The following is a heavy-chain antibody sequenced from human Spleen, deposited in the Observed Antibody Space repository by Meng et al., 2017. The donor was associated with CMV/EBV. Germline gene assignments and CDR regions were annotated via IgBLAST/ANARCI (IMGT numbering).Heavy chain of an antibody. Sequence: ASVKVSCKASGHSFTGYYIHWVRQAPGQGLEWMGWVNPNTGGTNYAQEFQGRVTMSRDTSISTAYMELSRLRSDDTAVYYCARDQGYCSSTSCAAYFDYWGQGTLVTVSS. CDR1: GHSFTGYY. CDR3: ARDQGYCSSTSCAAYFDY. CDR2: VNPNTGGT. D-gene: IGHD2-2*01. V-gene: IGHV1-2*02. J-gene: IGHJ4*02.